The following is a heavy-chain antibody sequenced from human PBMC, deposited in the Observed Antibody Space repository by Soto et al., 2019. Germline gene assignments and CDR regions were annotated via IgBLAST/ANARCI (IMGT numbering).Heavy chain of an antibody. CDR2: INKDGSQT. V-gene: IGHV3-7*01. J-gene: IGHJ4*02. CDR3: VKEIAAAQ. CDR1: GFTFSNYW. D-gene: IGHD6-25*01. Sequence: EVQLVESGGALVQPGGSLRLTCATSGFTFSNYWMTWVRQAPGKGLEWVANINKDGSQTSFVDSVKGRFTIFRDNAKSSLYLQMNGPRGEDTAKYYCVKEIAAAQWGQGTLVTVSS.